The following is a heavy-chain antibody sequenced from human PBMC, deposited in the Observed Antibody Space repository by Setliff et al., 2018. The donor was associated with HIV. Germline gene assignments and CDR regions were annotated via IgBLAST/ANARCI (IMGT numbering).Heavy chain of an antibody. V-gene: IGHV3-66*01. CDR2: IYSEGST. Sequence: GGSLRLSCAASGFTVSSNYMSWVRQAPEKGLEWVSLIYSEGSTYYADSVKGRFTISRDVSKNTLFLQMNSLRAEDTAVYYCARDSKETTVVTKTGELSAGLDIWGQGTVVTVSS. CDR3: ARDSKETTVVTKTGELSAGLDI. D-gene: IGHD4-17*01. J-gene: IGHJ3*02. CDR1: GFTVSSNY.